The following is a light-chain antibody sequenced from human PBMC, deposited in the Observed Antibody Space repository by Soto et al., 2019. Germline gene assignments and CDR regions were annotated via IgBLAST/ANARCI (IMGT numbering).Light chain of an antibody. J-gene: IGLJ1*01. CDR1: SSDVGAFNY. Sequence: QSVLTQPPSASGSPGQSITISCTGTSSDVGAFNYVSWYQQHPGKAPKLMIFEINKRPSGVPDRFSGSKSGNTASLTVSGLQTEDEADYYCSSYADSNTYVFGSGTKVTVL. CDR2: EIN. V-gene: IGLV2-8*01. CDR3: SSYADSNTYV.